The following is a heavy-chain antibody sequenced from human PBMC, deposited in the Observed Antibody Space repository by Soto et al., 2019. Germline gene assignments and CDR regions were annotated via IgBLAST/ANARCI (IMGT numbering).Heavy chain of an antibody. V-gene: IGHV3-48*03. D-gene: IGHD6-13*01. J-gene: IGHJ4*02. CDR2: ISSSGTTI. CDR3: VRFGGAAAGPGDY. Sequence: EVQLVESGGGLVQPGGSLRLSCVASEFTFSSYEMNWVRQAPGKGLEWVSYISSSGTTIYYTDSVKGRFTISRDNAKKSLDLQMNRLRAEDKGGYYCVRFGGAAAGPGDYWGQGTLVTVSS. CDR1: EFTFSSYE.